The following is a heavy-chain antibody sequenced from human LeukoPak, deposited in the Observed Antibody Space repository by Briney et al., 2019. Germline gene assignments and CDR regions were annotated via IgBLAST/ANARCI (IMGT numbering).Heavy chain of an antibody. CDR2: IWYDGSNK. Sequence: PGGSLRLSCAASGFTFSSYGMHWVRQAPGKGLEWVAVIWYDGSNKYYADSVKGRFTISRDNSKNTLYLQMNSLRAEDTAMYYCAKAPFSSQFNYFDYWGQGTLVTVSS. D-gene: IGHD5-24*01. J-gene: IGHJ4*02. CDR1: GFTFSSYG. V-gene: IGHV3-33*06. CDR3: AKAPFSSQFNYFDY.